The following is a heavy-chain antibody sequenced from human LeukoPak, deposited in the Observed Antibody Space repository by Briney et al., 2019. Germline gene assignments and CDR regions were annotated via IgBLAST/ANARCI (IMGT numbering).Heavy chain of an antibody. CDR2: ISSSSSYI. Sequence: GGSLRLSCAASGFTFSSYSMNWVRQAPGKGLEWVSSISSSSSYIYYADSVKGRFTISRDNAKNSLYLQMNSLRAEDTAVYYCAKSGDSSGYYFYYFDNWGQGTLVTVSS. D-gene: IGHD3-22*01. V-gene: IGHV3-21*04. J-gene: IGHJ4*02. CDR1: GFTFSSYS. CDR3: AKSGDSSGYYFYYFDN.